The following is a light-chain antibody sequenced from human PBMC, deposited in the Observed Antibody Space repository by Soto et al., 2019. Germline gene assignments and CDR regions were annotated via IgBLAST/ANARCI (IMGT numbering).Light chain of an antibody. CDR1: EDISTW. Sequence: DIQMTQSPSSVSASVGDRVTITCRSSEDISTWLAWYQQKPGKAHKLLIYAASSLQSGVPSRFSGSGSGTDFTLPISSLQPEYCATYYFQHADSFPLITFGQGTRLDIK. CDR3: QHADSFPLIT. J-gene: IGKJ5*01. CDR2: AAS. V-gene: IGKV1-12*01.